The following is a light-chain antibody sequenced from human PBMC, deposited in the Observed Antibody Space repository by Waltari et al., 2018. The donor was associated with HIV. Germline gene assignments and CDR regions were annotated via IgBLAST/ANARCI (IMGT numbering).Light chain of an antibody. CDR3: ATWDDSLSGWV. J-gene: IGLJ3*02. Sequence: QSVLTQPPSASGTPGQRVTISCSGGSSNIGSKYVYWYQQLPGTAPKLLMYRNNQRPSGVPDRFSGSKSGTSASLAISGRRSEDEADYFCATWDDSLSGWVFGGGTNLTVL. V-gene: IGLV1-47*01. CDR2: RNN. CDR1: SSNIGSKY.